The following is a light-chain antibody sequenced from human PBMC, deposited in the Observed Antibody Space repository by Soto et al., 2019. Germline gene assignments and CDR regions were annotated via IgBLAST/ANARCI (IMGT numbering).Light chain of an antibody. J-gene: IGLJ2*01. Sequence: QPASVSGSPGQSITISCTGTSSDVGSYNLVSWYQQHPGKAPKLMIYEGSKRPSGVSDRFSGSKSGNTASLTVSGLQAEDEADYYCCSYAGSDTFVVFGGGTKLTVL. V-gene: IGLV2-23*03. CDR1: SSDVGSYNL. CDR3: CSYAGSDTFVV. CDR2: EGS.